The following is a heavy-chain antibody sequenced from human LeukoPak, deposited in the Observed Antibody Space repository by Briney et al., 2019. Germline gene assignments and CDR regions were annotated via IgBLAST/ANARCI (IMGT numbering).Heavy chain of an antibody. CDR2: IKQDGGEK. CDR3: ARTGLLREGY. V-gene: IGHV3-7*05. D-gene: IGHD3-22*01. CDR1: GFPFSGYW. Sequence: PGGSLRLSCAASGFPFSGYWMSWVRQAPGKGPEWVANIKQDGGEKYYVDSVRGRFTISRDNAMNSLYLQMNSLRAEDTALYYCARTGLLREGYWGQGTLVTVSP. J-gene: IGHJ4*02.